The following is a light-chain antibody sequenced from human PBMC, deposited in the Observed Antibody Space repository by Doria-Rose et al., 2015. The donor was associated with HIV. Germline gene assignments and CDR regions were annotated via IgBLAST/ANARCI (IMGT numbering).Light chain of an antibody. J-gene: IGKJ1*01. CDR2: GAS. Sequence: IVLTQSPGTLSLSPGVRATLSCRASQSVSANYLAWYQQRPGQSPRLLIYGASSRATDIPDRFSGSGSGTDFTLTISRLEPEDFAVYYWHQYASSRTFGQGTKVEIK. CDR3: HQYASSRT. CDR1: QSVSANY. V-gene: IGKV3-20*01.